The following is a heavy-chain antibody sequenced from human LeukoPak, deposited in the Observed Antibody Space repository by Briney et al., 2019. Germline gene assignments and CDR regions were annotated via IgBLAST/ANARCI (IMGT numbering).Heavy chain of an antibody. CDR2: INGYNGNT. V-gene: IGHV1-18*04. CDR3: ARDVEEEYNSSWFLEY. J-gene: IGHJ4*02. D-gene: IGHD6-13*01. Sequence: ASVKVSCKASGYSLTSYGISWVRQAPGQGLEWMGWINGYNGNTNYAPKLQGRVTMTRDTSTSTAYMELRSLRSDDTAVYYCARDVEEEYNSSWFLEYWGQGTLVTVSS. CDR1: GYSLTSYG.